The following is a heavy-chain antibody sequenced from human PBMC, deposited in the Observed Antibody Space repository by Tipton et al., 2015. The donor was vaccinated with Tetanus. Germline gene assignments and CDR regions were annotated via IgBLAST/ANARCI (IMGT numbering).Heavy chain of an antibody. V-gene: IGHV4-31*03. CDR1: GGSISSDGAY. J-gene: IGHJ4*02. CDR2: IDYRGNT. D-gene: IGHD2-2*01. CDR3: ASDPALMGNFDY. Sequence: TLSLTCTVSGGSISSDGAYWSWIRQQPGKGLEWIGYIDYRGNTYYNPSLRRRVTFSFDTSENQFSLKLTSVTAADTAVYYCASDPALMGNFDYWGQGTLVTVSS.